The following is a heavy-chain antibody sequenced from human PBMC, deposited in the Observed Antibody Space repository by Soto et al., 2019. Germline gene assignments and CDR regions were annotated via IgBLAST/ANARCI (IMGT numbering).Heavy chain of an antibody. CDR2: IYYSGST. Sequence: TLSLTCTVSGGSISSGGYYWSWIRXHPGKGLEWIGYIYYSGSTYYNPSLKSRVTISVDTSKNQFSLKLSSVTAADTAVYYCARLGYWSGGSCYDDYYGMERWSQETT. CDR3: ARLGYWSGGSCYDDYYGMER. J-gene: IGHJ6*02. CDR1: GGSISSGGYY. D-gene: IGHD2-15*01. V-gene: IGHV4-31*03.